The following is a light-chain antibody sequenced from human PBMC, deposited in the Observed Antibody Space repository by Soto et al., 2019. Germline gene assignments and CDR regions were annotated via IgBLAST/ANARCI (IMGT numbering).Light chain of an antibody. CDR1: QNLGGR. V-gene: IGKV1-5*01. J-gene: IGKJ4*01. CDR2: DAS. Sequence: DIQMTQSPFTLSASVGDIVTISCRANQNLGGRLAWYQQKPGKAPRLLIYDASSLESGVPSRFSASGSATDFTLTISGLQPEDFATYYCQQHSSFASFGGGTTV. CDR3: QQHSSFAS.